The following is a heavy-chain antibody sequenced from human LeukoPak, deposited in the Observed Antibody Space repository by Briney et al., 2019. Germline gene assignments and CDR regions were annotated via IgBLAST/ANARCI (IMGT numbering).Heavy chain of an antibody. J-gene: IGHJ5*02. CDR3: ARGFSSAISWFDP. CDR1: GGSISSYY. Sequence: SETLSLTCTVSGGSISSYYWSWIRQPAGKGLNWIGLFYTSGSTHYNPSLKSRVTMSVDTSKNQFSLKLSSVTAADTAVYYCARGFSSAISWFDPWGQGTLVTVSS. V-gene: IGHV4-4*07. D-gene: IGHD6-19*01. CDR2: FYTSGST.